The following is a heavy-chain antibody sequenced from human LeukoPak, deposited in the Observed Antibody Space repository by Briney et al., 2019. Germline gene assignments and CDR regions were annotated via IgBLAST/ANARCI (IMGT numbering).Heavy chain of an antibody. J-gene: IGHJ6*03. CDR3: ARVLQNYYHLDV. D-gene: IGHD3-3*01. Sequence: SETLSLTCTVSGVSINGHYWSWIRDPPGKGLEWIGFIYDNESANYKSSLDSRVTMTVDTSKNQVSLKLNSVTAAATAVYYCARVLQNYYHLDVWGEGTTVTVSS. CDR2: IYDNESA. V-gene: IGHV4-59*11. CDR1: GVSINGHY.